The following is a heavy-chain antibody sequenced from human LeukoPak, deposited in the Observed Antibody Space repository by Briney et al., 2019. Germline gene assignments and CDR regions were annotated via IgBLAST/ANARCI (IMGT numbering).Heavy chain of an antibody. CDR2: IRYSGST. V-gene: IGHV4-39*07. CDR3: ARDNGVGQWLGVYYYYGMDV. CDR1: GGSISSNTYF. Sequence: SETLSLTCNVSGGSISSNTYFWGWIRRPPGKGLEWIGSIRYSGSTYYNPSLKSRVTMSVDTSKNQFSLKLSSVTAADTAVYYCARDNGVGQWLGVYYYYGMDVWGQGTTVTVSS. D-gene: IGHD6-19*01. J-gene: IGHJ6*02.